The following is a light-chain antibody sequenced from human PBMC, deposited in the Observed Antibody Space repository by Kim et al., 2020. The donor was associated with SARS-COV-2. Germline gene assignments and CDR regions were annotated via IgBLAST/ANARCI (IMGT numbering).Light chain of an antibody. V-gene: IGLV3-1*01. CDR1: KLGDKY. Sequence: VSPGQTARITCSGDKLGDKYACWYQQKPGQSPVLVIYQDSKRPSGIPERVSGSNSGNTATLTISGTQAMDEADYYCQAWDSSTEWVFGGGTQLTVL. CDR3: QAWDSSTEWV. CDR2: QDS. J-gene: IGLJ3*02.